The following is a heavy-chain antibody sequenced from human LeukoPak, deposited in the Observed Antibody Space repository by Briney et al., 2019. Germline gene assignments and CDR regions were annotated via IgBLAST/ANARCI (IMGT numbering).Heavy chain of an antibody. CDR2: ISYDGSNK. CDR1: GFTFSSYA. V-gene: IGHV3-30*04. J-gene: IGHJ4*02. D-gene: IGHD1-1*01. Sequence: PGGSLRLSCAASGFTFSSYAMHWVRQAPGKGLEWVAVISYDGSNKYYADSVKGRFTISRDNSKNTLYLQMNSLRAEDTAIYFCAKGHTNLDPAGDQGALVIVSS. CDR3: AKGHTNLDPA.